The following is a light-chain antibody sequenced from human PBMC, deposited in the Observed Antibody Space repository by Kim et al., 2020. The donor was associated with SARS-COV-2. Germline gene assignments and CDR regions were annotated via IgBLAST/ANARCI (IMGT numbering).Light chain of an antibody. J-gene: IGLJ3*02. Sequence: NFMLTQPHSVSESPGKTVTISCTGSSGSIASNYVQWYQQRPGSAPTTVIYEDNQRPSGVPDRFSGSIDSSSNSASLTISGLKTEDEADYYFQSYDSSNRVFGGGTQLTVL. CDR2: EDN. CDR1: SGSIASNY. CDR3: QSYDSSNRV. V-gene: IGLV6-57*02.